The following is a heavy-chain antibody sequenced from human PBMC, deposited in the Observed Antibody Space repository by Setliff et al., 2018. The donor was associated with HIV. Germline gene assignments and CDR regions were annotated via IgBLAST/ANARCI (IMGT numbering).Heavy chain of an antibody. Sequence: PSETLSLTCTVSGGSISSSSYYWGWIRQPPGKELEWIGNIFYSGHTFYNPSLKSRVTISVDTSKNQFSLKLSSVTAADTAVYYCARGIAAAGRWGQGTLVTVSS. J-gene: IGHJ4*02. V-gene: IGHV4-39*07. CDR1: GGSISSSSYY. CDR2: IFYSGHT. D-gene: IGHD6-13*01. CDR3: ARGIAAAGR.